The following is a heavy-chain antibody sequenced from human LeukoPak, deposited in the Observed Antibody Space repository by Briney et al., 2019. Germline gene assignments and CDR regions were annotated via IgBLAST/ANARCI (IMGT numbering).Heavy chain of an antibody. V-gene: IGHV4-59*01. J-gene: IGHJ6*03. CDR2: IYYSGNT. CDR3: ARGVDSSSWYGGIYYYYYMDV. CDR1: SGSISGSF. Sequence: SETLSLSCTVSSGSISGSFWSWIRQPQGKGLEWIADIYYSGNTNYNPSLKSRVTISVDTSKNQFSLKLSSVTAADTAVYYCARGVDSSSWYGGIYYYYYMDVWGKGTTVAVSS. D-gene: IGHD6-13*01.